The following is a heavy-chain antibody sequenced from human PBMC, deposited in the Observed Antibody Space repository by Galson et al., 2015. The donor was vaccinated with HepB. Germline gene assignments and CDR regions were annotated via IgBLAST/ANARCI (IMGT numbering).Heavy chain of an antibody. CDR2: IDPSDSYT. J-gene: IGHJ4*02. CDR3: ASRHSYFRSGTWYNVSDY. V-gene: IGHV5-10-1*01. D-gene: IGHD3-10*01. CDR1: GYSFRNYW. Sequence: KVSCKASGYSFRNYWIGWVRQMPGKGLEWMGRIDPSDSYTDYSPSFRGHVTFSADKSITTAYLQWSSLKASDTAMYYCASRHSYFRSGTWYNVSDYWGQGTLVTVSS.